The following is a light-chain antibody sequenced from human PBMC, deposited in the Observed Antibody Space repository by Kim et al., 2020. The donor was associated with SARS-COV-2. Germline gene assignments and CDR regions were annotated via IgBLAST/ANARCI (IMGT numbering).Light chain of an antibody. Sequence: QSITISCTGTNNDIGLDSYVSWYQQHPGKAPKLIIYLATKRPSGISNRFSASKSGNTASLTISGLQADDEAHYFCSSSTTTDTVAFGGGTQLTVL. J-gene: IGLJ2*01. CDR1: NNDIGLDSY. CDR2: LAT. V-gene: IGLV2-14*03. CDR3: SSSTTTDTVA.